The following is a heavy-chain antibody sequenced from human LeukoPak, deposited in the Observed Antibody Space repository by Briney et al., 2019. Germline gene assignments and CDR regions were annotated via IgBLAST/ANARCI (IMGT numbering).Heavy chain of an antibody. Sequence: RSSETLSLTCAVSGYSISSGYYWGWIRQPPGKGLEWIGSIYHSGSTYYNPSPKSRVTISVDTSKNQFSLKLSSVTAADTAVYYCARRSAASQQRLNWFDPWGQGTLVTVSS. CDR2: IYHSGST. V-gene: IGHV4-38-2*01. J-gene: IGHJ5*02. CDR1: GYSISSGYY. CDR3: ARRSAASQQRLNWFDP. D-gene: IGHD6-25*01.